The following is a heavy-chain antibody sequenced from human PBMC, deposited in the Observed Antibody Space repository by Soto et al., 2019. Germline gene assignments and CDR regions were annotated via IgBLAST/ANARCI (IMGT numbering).Heavy chain of an antibody. J-gene: IGHJ6*02. Sequence: PSETLSLTCTVSGGSVSSDTHYWSWIRQPPRKRLEWIGFIYSSGSTNYNPSLKSPVTMSVDTSKNQFSLKLRSVIVADTAVYHCARFVRSCSGTTCYTRADVWGQGTTVTVSS. CDR1: GGSVSSDTHY. D-gene: IGHD2-2*02. CDR3: ARFVRSCSGTTCYTRADV. CDR2: IYSSGST. V-gene: IGHV4-61*01.